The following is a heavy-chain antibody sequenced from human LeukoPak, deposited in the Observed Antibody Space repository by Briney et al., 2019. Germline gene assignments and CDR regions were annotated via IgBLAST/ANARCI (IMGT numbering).Heavy chain of an antibody. Sequence: SGESLRLSCAASGFTFSTFAMSWVRQAPGKGLEWVSAIGASGRSIYYADSVKGRFTISRDNSKNTLYLQMDSLRAEDTAVYYCAKSTTTVTPYYFDYWGQGNLVTVSS. D-gene: IGHD4-17*01. CDR3: AKSTTTVTPYYFDY. CDR1: GFTFSTFA. V-gene: IGHV3-23*01. J-gene: IGHJ4*02. CDR2: IGASGRSI.